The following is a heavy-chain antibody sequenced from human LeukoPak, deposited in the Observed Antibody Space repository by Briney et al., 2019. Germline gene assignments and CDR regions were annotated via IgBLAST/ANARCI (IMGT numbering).Heavy chain of an antibody. J-gene: IGHJ4*02. CDR2: VSNSGST. CDR3: PLAARRSASFDY. D-gene: IGHD6-6*01. CDR1: GGSISTYF. V-gene: IGHV4-59*01. Sequence: SETLSLTCTVSGGSISTYFCTWIRQPPGKGLEWIGYVSNSGSTNYNPSLKSRVTISVDTSKNQSSLKLNSLTPADTAVYYCPLAARRSASFDYWGQGTLVTVSS.